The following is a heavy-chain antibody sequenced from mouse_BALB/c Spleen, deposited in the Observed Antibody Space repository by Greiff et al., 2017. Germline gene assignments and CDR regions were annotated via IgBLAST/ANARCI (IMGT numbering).Heavy chain of an antibody. CDR3: ARHEGGNDYDGFDY. J-gene: IGHJ2*01. Sequence: EVKLVESGGDLVKPGGSLKLSCAASGFTFSSYGMSWVRQTPDKRLEWVATISSGGSYTYYPDSVKGRFTISRDNAKNTLYLQMSSLKSEDTAMYYCARHEGGNDYDGFDYWGQGTTLTVSS. D-gene: IGHD2-4*01. V-gene: IGHV5-6*01. CDR2: ISSGGSYT. CDR1: GFTFSSYG.